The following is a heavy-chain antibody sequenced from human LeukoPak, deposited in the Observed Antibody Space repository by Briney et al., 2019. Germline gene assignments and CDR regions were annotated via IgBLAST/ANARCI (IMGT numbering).Heavy chain of an antibody. D-gene: IGHD6-13*01. Sequence: GGSLRLSCAASGFTFDDYGMSWVRQVPGKGLEWVSGINWNGSGAGYADSVKGRFTISRDNAKNSLYLQMNSLRAEDTAVYYCARETPYSNTWTDFDFWGQGTLVTVSS. J-gene: IGHJ4*02. V-gene: IGHV3-20*04. CDR3: ARETPYSNTWTDFDF. CDR1: GFTFDDYG. CDR2: INWNGSGA.